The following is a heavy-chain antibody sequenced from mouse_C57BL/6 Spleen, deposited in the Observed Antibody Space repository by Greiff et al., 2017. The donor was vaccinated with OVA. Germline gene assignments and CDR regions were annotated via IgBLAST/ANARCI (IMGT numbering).Heavy chain of an antibody. CDR1: GYTFTSYG. J-gene: IGHJ2*01. CDR3: ARWHYGSSSYYFDY. V-gene: IGHV1-81*01. Sequence: VQLQQSGAELARPGASVKLSCKASGYTFTSYGISWVKQRTGQGLEWIGEIYPRSGNTYYNEKFKGKATLTADKSSSTAYMELRSLTSEDSAVYFCARWHYGSSSYYFDYWGQGTTRTVSS. D-gene: IGHD1-1*01. CDR2: IYPRSGNT.